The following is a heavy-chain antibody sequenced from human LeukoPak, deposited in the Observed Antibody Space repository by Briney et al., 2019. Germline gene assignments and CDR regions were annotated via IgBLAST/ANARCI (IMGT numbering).Heavy chain of an antibody. CDR3: ARPQHYYGSGSYYTH. J-gene: IGHJ4*02. D-gene: IGHD3-10*01. V-gene: IGHV1-69*04. Sequence: SVKVSCKASGGTFSSYAISWVRQAPGQGLEWMGRIIPILGIANYAQKFQGRVTITADKSTSTAYMELGSLRSEDTAVYYCARPQHYYGSGSYYTHWGQGTLVTVSS. CDR1: GGTFSSYA. CDR2: IIPILGIA.